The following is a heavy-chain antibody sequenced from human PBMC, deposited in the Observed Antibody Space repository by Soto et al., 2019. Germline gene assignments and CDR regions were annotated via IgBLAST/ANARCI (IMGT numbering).Heavy chain of an antibody. Sequence: QVQLVQSGAEVKKPGSSVKVSCKASGGTFSRYAISWVRQAPGQGLEWMGVIIPMFGTAKYVQKFKGRLTITADESTTTAYMELRSMRSDDAAVYYCARGVVVVSASNVGWLYPWGLVTLVTVSS. V-gene: IGHV1-69*01. CDR3: ARGVVVVSASNVGWLYP. J-gene: IGHJ5*02. CDR2: IIPMFGTA. D-gene: IGHD2-21*02. CDR1: GGTFSRYA.